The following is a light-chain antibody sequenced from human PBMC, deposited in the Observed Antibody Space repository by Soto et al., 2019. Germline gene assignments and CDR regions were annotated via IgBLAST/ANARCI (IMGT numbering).Light chain of an antibody. CDR3: QQLSNWPVT. J-gene: IGKJ5*01. Sequence: EIVLTQSPATLSSSPGERATLSCRASQSVSSSLAWYQQKPGQAPRLLIYGASNRAGGIPARFSGSGSGTGFILTISSLETEDLAVYYCQQLSNWPVTFGQGTRLEIK. CDR1: QSVSSS. CDR2: GAS. V-gene: IGKV3-11*01.